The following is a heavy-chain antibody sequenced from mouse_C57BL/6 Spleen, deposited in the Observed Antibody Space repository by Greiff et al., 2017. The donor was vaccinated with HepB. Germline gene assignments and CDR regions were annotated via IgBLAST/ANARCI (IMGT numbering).Heavy chain of an antibody. CDR2: IHPSDSDT. Sequence: QVQLKQPGAELVKPGASVKVSCKASGYTFTSYWMHWVKQRPGQGLEWIGRIHPSDSDTNYNQKFKGKATLTVDKSSSPSYMQLSSLTSEDSAVYYCAIRFDYDDGIAYWGQGTLVTVSA. V-gene: IGHV1-74*01. D-gene: IGHD2-4*01. J-gene: IGHJ3*01. CDR3: AIRFDYDDGIAY. CDR1: GYTFTSYW.